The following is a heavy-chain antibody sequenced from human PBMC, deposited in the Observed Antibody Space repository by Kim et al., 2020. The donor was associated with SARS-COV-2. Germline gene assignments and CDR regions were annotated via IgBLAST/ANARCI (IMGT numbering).Heavy chain of an antibody. V-gene: IGHV3-30*03. Sequence: GGSLRLSCAASGFTFSTYGMHWVRQAPGKGLEWVAVISYDGSNKYYADSVKGRFTISRDNSKNTLYLQMNSLRAEDTAVYYCALGKGGSSYYGMDVWGQGTTVTVSS. CDR3: ALGKGGSSYYGMDV. D-gene: IGHD1-26*01. CDR2: ISYDGSNK. J-gene: IGHJ6*02. CDR1: GFTFSTYG.